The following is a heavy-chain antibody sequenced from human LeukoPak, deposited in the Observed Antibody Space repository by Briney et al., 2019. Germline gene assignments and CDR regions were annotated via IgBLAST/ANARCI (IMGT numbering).Heavy chain of an antibody. CDR3: ARATSGINGDYIN. CDR1: GFTFSTYY. V-gene: IGHV3-7*01. D-gene: IGHD4-17*01. Sequence: GGSLRLSCAASGFTFSTYYMSWVRQAPGKGLEWVANIKQDGSEKYYVDSVKGRFTISRGNAKNSLYLQMNSLRAEDTAVYYCARATSGINGDYINWGQGTLVTVSS. CDR2: IKQDGSEK. J-gene: IGHJ4*02.